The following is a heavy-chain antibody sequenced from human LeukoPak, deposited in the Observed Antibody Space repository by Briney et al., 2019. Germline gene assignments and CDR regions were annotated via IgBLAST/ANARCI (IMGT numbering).Heavy chain of an antibody. V-gene: IGHV1-2*02. CDR2: INPNSGGT. CDR3: AFDSSGYSEDFDY. D-gene: IGHD3-22*01. Sequence: ASAKVSCKASGYTFTGYYMHWVRQAPGQGVEWMGWINPNSGGTNYAQKFQGRVTMTRDTSISTAYMELSRLRSDDTAVYYCAFDSSGYSEDFDYWGQGTVVTVSS. CDR1: GYTFTGYY. J-gene: IGHJ4*02.